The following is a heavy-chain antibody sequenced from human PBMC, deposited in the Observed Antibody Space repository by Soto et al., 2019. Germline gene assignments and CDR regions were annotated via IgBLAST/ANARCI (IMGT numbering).Heavy chain of an antibody. V-gene: IGHV3-53*01. J-gene: IGHJ6*02. CDR3: ARDRRIAVACTPLAGHYYGMDV. CDR1: GFTVSSNY. D-gene: IGHD6-19*01. Sequence: PGGSLRLSCAASGFTVSSNYMSWVRQAPGKGLEWVSVIYSGGSTYYADSVKCRFTISRDNSKNTLYLQMNSLRAEDTAVYYCARDRRIAVACTPLAGHYYGMDVWGQGTTVTVSS. CDR2: IYSGGST.